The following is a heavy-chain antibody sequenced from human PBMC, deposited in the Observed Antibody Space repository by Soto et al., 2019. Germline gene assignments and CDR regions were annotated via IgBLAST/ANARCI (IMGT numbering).Heavy chain of an antibody. V-gene: IGHV3-9*01. Sequence: EVQLVESGGDLVQPGRSLRLSCAASGFTFHDYAMHWVRQAPGKGLEWVSGISWNSDSIGYADSVKGRFTISRDNAKNSLYLQMNSLRAEDTAVYYCARDLGGYYYYYGMDVWGQGTTVTVSS. CDR2: ISWNSDSI. D-gene: IGHD3-16*01. CDR1: GFTFHDYA. CDR3: ARDLGGYYYYYGMDV. J-gene: IGHJ6*02.